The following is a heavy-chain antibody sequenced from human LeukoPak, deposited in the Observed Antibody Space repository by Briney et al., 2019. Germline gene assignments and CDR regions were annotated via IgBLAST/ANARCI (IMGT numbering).Heavy chain of an antibody. J-gene: IGHJ4*02. CDR1: GYTFTGYY. V-gene: IGHV1-69*04. CDR3: ARGAVAGRVFDY. Sequence: SVKVSCKASGYTFTGYYMHWVRQAPGQGLEWMGRIIPILGIANYAQKFQGRVTITADKSTSTAYMELSSLRSEDTAVYYCARGAVAGRVFDYWGQGTLVTVSS. CDR2: IIPILGIA. D-gene: IGHD6-19*01.